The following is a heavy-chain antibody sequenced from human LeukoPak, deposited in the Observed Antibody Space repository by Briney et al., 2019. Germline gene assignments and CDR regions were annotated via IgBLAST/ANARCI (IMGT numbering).Heavy chain of an antibody. J-gene: IGHJ5*02. V-gene: IGHV1-2*02. CDR1: GCTFTSYG. CDR2: IDPNSGGT. Sequence: GASVKVSCKASGCTFTSYGISWVRQAPGQGLEWMRGIDPNSGGTNYAQKFQGRVTMTRDTSISTTYVEVSRLRSDDTAVYYCARARRESSGWYFWFDPWGQGSLVTVSS. D-gene: IGHD6-19*01. CDR3: ARARRESSGWYFWFDP.